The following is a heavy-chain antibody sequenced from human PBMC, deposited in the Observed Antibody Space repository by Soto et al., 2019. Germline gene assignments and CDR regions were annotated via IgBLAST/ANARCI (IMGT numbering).Heavy chain of an antibody. V-gene: IGHV4-59*08. J-gene: IGHJ4*02. CDR3: ARRYGTRFAY. CDR1: CGSISSYC. CDR2: IYYSGST. Sequence: SETLSLTCTVSCGSISSYCWSWIRQPPGKGLEWIGYIYYSGSTNYNPSLKSRVTISVDTSKNQFSLKLSSVTAADTAVYYCARRYGTRFAYWAQGTLVTVS. D-gene: IGHD5-18*01.